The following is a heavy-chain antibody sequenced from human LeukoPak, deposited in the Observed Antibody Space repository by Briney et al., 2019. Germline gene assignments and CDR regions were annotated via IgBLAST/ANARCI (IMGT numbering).Heavy chain of an antibody. CDR3: WVFGESSYQDY. CDR1: GFTFSSYG. J-gene: IGHJ4*02. D-gene: IGHD3-10*02. Sequence: GGSLRLSCAASGFTFSSYGMHWVRQAPGKGLEWVAVISYDGSNKYYADSVKGRFTISRDNSKNTLYLQMNSLRAEDTAVYYCWVFGESSYQDYWGQGTLVTVSS. V-gene: IGHV3-30*03. CDR2: ISYDGSNK.